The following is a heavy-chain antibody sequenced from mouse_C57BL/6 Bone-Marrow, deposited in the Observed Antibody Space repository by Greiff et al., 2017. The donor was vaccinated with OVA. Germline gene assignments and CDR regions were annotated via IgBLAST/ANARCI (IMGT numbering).Heavy chain of an antibody. J-gene: IGHJ4*01. CDR1: GFSLTSYG. CDR3: ARGGMVTTAMDY. V-gene: IGHV2-3*01. CDR2: IWGDGST. Sequence: VNVVESGPGLVAPSQSLSITCTVSGFSLTSYGVSWVRQPPGKGLEWLGVIWGDGSTNYHSALISRLSISKDNSKSQVFLKLNSLQTDDTAAYYCARGGMVTTAMDYWGQGTSVTVSS. D-gene: IGHD2-1*01.